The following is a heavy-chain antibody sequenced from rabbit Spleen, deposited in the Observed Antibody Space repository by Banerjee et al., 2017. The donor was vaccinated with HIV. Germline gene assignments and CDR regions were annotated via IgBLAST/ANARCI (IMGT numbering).Heavy chain of an antibody. V-gene: IGHV1S45*01. CDR2: IAINTGAT. CDR3: ARDLGGGSYASYARAFNL. Sequence: QEQLEESGGDLVKPEGSLTLTCTASGFSFSSSYWICWVRQAPGKGLEWIGCIAINTGATWYASWAKGRFTITRTTSLNTVTLQLNSLTAADTATYFCARDLGGGSYASYARAFNLWGPGTLVTVS. CDR1: GFSFSSSYW. D-gene: IGHD5-1*01. J-gene: IGHJ4*01.